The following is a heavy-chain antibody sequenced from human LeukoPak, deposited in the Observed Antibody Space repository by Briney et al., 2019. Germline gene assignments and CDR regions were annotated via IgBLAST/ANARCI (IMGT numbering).Heavy chain of an antibody. Sequence: ASVEVSCKASGYTFTSYGISWVRQAPGQGLEWMGWISAYNGNTNYAQKLQGRVTMTTDTSTSTAYMELRSLRSDDTAVYYCARGTHCSSTSCYLDDAFDIWGQGTMVTVSS. CDR3: ARGTHCSSTSCYLDDAFDI. J-gene: IGHJ3*02. CDR1: GYTFTSYG. CDR2: ISAYNGNT. D-gene: IGHD2-2*01. V-gene: IGHV1-18*01.